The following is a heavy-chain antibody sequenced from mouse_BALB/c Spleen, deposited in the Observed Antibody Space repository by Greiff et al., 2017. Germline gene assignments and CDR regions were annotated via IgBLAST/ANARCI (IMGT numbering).Heavy chain of an antibody. CDR1: GYAFSSSW. CDR3: ARSLRRQGYFDY. CDR2: IYPGDGDT. J-gene: IGHJ2*01. V-gene: IGHV1-82*01. Sequence: QVQLQQSGPELVKPGASVKISCKASGYAFSSSWMNWMKQRPGQGLEWIGRIYPGDGDTNYNGKFKGKATLTADKSSSTAYMQLSSLTSVDSAVYFCARSLRRQGYFDYWGQGTTLTVSS.